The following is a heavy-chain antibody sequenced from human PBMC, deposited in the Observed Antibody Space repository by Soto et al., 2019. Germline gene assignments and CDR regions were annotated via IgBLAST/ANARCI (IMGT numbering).Heavy chain of an antibody. J-gene: IGHJ6*02. Sequence: QVHLEQSGVEVKKPGASVKVTCKASGYTFHTFGISWVRQAPGQGLEWMGWISTYNDNTNYAQKFQGRVTMATDTSTSTAAMELRSLRPADTAVYYCARLPSSGDHTHFYSGMDVWGQGTTVTVSS. CDR3: ARLPSSGDHTHFYSGMDV. CDR2: ISTYNDNT. V-gene: IGHV1-18*01. CDR1: GYTFHTFG. D-gene: IGHD6-19*01.